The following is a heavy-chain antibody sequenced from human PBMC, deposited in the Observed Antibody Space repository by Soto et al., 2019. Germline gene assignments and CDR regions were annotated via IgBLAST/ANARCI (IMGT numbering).Heavy chain of an antibody. CDR3: AKEIVTAGGNNYFDP. CDR1: GGTVASSHW. J-gene: IGHJ5*02. Sequence: QVQLQESGPRLVKPSESLSLTCGVSGGTVASSHWWSWVRQSPGRGLEWIGNVYHTGDTNFNPSLQRRVHFSVDKSNNQFSRRLTSVTAADTAVYFCAKEIVTAGGNNYFDPWCPGTLVTVSS. D-gene: IGHD2-21*02. V-gene: IGHV4-4*02. CDR2: VYHTGDT.